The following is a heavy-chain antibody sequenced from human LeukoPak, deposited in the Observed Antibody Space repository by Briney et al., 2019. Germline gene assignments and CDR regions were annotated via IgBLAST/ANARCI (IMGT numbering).Heavy chain of an antibody. D-gene: IGHD3-10*01. V-gene: IGHV4-30-4*01. CDR2: IYYSGST. Sequence: SETLSLTCTVSGGSISSGDYYWRWIRQPPGKGLEWIGYIYYSGSTYYNPSLKSRVTISVDTSKNQFSLKLSSVTAADTAVYYCARAGILWFGEFAFDYWGQGTLVTVSS. CDR3: ARAGILWFGEFAFDY. J-gene: IGHJ4*02. CDR1: GGSISSGDYY.